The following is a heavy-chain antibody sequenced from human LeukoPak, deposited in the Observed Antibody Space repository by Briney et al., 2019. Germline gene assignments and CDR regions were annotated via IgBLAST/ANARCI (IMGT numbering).Heavy chain of an antibody. CDR3: ARLLYDRSGYYYFDH. CDR1: GGSISSSRHY. V-gene: IGHV4-39*01. CDR2: IYHSGST. J-gene: IGHJ4*02. Sequence: SETLSLTCTVSGGSISSSRHYWGWIRQPPGKGLEWIGTIYHSGSTYDNPSLKSRVTVSVDTSKNQFSLKLSSVTAADTAVYYCARLLYDRSGYYYFDHWGQGTLVTVSS. D-gene: IGHD3-22*01.